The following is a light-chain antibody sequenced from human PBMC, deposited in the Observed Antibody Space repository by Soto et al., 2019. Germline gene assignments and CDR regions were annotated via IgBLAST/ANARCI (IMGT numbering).Light chain of an antibody. V-gene: IGKV3-11*01. J-gene: IGKJ1*01. Sequence: EIVLTQSPATLSLSPGERATLSCRASQSVTSYLAWYQQKPGQAPRLLIYDMSNRATGIPARFSGSGSGTEFNLTISSLQPEDFVVYYCQQYNNWPPATFGQGTKVDIK. CDR2: DMS. CDR1: QSVTSY. CDR3: QQYNNWPPAT.